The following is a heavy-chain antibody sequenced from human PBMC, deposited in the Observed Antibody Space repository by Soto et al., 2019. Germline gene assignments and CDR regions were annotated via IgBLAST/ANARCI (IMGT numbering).Heavy chain of an antibody. V-gene: IGHV4-59*02. CDR2: VYDSGSMTT. CDR3: ARRWQQLSCFDV. J-gene: IGHJ5*02. Sequence: SETVSLTCTVSGGSVRDYHWSWIRQSPGKGLEWIGYVYDSGSMTTRYNPSVKSRATISVDPSKNEVSLKLTSVTPADTAVYYCARRWQQLSCFDVWGQGSLVTVSS. CDR1: GGSVRDYH.